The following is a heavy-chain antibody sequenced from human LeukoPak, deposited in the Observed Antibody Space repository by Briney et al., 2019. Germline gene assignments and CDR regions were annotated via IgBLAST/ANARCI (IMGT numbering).Heavy chain of an antibody. CDR3: ARDRGYYEFYGMDV. V-gene: IGHV3-66*01. D-gene: IGHD3-22*01. Sequence: PGGSLRLSCAASGFTFSSYSMTWVRQAPGKGLEWVSVIYSGGSTYYAGSVKGRFTISRDNSKNTLYLQMNSLRAEDTAVYYCARDRGYYEFYGMDVWGQGTTVTVSS. CDR2: IYSGGST. CDR1: GFTFSSYS. J-gene: IGHJ6*02.